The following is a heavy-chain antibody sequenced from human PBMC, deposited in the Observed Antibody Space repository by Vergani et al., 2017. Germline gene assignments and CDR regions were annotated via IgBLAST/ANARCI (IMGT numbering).Heavy chain of an antibody. CDR2: IYYGGST. Sequence: QLQLQESGPGLVKPSETLSLTCTVSGGSISSSSYYWGWSRQPPGNGLEWIGTIYYGGSTYYNPSLKSRVTISVETSKTQLSLKLSSVTAADTAVYYCSRLTSFLYSSGYYYSDYWGQGTLVTVSS. CDR1: GGSISSSSYY. J-gene: IGHJ4*02. D-gene: IGHD3-22*01. CDR3: SRLTSFLYSSGYYYSDY. V-gene: IGHV4-39*01.